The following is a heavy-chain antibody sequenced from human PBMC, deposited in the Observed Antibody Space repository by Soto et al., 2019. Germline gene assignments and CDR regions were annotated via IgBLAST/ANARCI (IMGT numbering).Heavy chain of an antibody. CDR3: AREGDGYKYDD. Sequence: GASVKVSCKTSGYAFSLYAMHWVRQAPGQRLEWMGWVNAGNDNTKYSQNFQGRVTITRDTSASTVYMELSSLRSEDTAVYYCAREGDGYKYDDWGQGSLVTVSS. V-gene: IGHV1-3*01. CDR2: VNAGNDNT. CDR1: GYAFSLYA. D-gene: IGHD5-18*01. J-gene: IGHJ4*02.